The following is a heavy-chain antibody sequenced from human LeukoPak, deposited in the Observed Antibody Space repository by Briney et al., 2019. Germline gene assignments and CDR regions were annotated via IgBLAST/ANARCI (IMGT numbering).Heavy chain of an antibody. D-gene: IGHD3-3*01. CDR1: GFTFSSYA. J-gene: IGHJ6*02. Sequence: GGSLRLSCAASGFTFSSYAMHWVRQAPGKGLEWVSSISSSSGYIYYADSVKGRSTISRDNAKNSLYLQMNSLRAEDTAVYYCARAPEGYDFWSGYYNEGYYSYGMDVWGQGTTVTVS. V-gene: IGHV3-21*01. CDR3: ARAPEGYDFWSGYYNEGYYSYGMDV. CDR2: ISSSSGYI.